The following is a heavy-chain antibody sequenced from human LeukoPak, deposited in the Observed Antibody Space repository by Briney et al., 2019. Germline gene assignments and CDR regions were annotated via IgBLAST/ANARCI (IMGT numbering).Heavy chain of an antibody. V-gene: IGHV1-2*02. Sequence: ASVTVSCKASGYTFTGYYMHWVRQAPGQGVEWMGWINPNSGGTNHAQKFQGRVTMTRDTSISTAYMELSRLRSDDTAVYYCARDRPLDADDYYGFYYFDYWGQGTLVTVSS. CDR2: INPNSGGT. D-gene: IGHD3-10*01. CDR3: ARDRPLDADDYYGFYYFDY. CDR1: GYTFTGYY. J-gene: IGHJ4*02.